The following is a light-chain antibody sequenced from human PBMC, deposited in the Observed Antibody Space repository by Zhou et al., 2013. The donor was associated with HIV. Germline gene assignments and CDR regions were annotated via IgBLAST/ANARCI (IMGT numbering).Light chain of an antibody. CDR2: DAS. CDR3: QQYHTSPT. V-gene: IGKV3-20*01. J-gene: IGKJ3*01. Sequence: IVLTQSPGALSMSPGERATLSCRASQSVGNSLIWYQHRPGQAPRLLIYDASTRAAGIPDRFSGSGSGTDFSLTINRLEPEDFADYYCQQYHTSPTFGPGTKVEIK. CDR1: QSVGNS.